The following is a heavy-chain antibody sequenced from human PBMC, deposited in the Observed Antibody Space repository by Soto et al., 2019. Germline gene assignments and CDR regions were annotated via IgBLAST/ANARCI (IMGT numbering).Heavy chain of an antibody. CDR1: GFTFSSYG. J-gene: IGHJ3*02. CDR3: AKSFFAVAGTSTVAFYI. CDR2: ISYDGSNK. Sequence: QVQLVESGGGVVQPGRSLRLSCAASGFTFSSYGMHWVRQAPGKGLEWVAVISYDGSNKYYADSVKGRFTISRDNSKNTLYLQMNSLRAEDTAVYYCAKSFFAVAGTSTVAFYIWGQGTMGTVSS. D-gene: IGHD6-19*01. V-gene: IGHV3-30*18.